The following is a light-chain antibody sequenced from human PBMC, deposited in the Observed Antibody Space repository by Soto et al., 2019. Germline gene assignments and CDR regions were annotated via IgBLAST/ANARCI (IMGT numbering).Light chain of an antibody. CDR2: AAS. CDR1: QSVSSNY. J-gene: IGKJ2*01. CDR3: QQYVSSPRT. Sequence: EIVLTQSPGTLSLSPGERATLSCRASQSVSSNYLAWYQQRPGQAPRLLIYAASTRATDIPDRFSGSGSGTALTLTISRLEPEDFAVYYCQQYVSSPRTFGQGTKLEIK. V-gene: IGKV3-20*01.